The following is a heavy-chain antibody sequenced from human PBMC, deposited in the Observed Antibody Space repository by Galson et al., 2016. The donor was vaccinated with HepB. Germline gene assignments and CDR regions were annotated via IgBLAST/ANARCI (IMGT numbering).Heavy chain of an antibody. D-gene: IGHD1-26*01. CDR1: GITLSNYG. V-gene: IGHV3-30*18. Sequence: SLRLSCAASGITLSNYGMHWVRQAPGKGLEWVAVISSDGSNKYYVESVKGRFTISRDNSKNTLYLEMNSLRADDTAVYYCAKDLTSAIVGPLMSLGAFDVWGQGTMVTVSS. CDR3: AKDLTSAIVGPLMSLGAFDV. CDR2: ISSDGSNK. J-gene: IGHJ3*01.